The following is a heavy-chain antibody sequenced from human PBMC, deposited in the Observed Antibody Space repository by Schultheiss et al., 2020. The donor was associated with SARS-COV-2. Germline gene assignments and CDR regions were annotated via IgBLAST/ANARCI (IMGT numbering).Heavy chain of an antibody. D-gene: IGHD2/OR15-2a*01. V-gene: IGHV4-59*12. Sequence: SETLSLTCTVSGVSISDYCWSWIRQTPGKGLEWIAFMYSSGNIKYSPSLNSRVTISIDTSKNQFSLKLSSVTAADTAVYYCARRRLNILRSNPHIRGPTYGMDVWGQGTTVTVSS. J-gene: IGHJ6*02. CDR1: GVSISDYC. CDR3: ARRRLNILRSNPHIRGPTYGMDV. CDR2: MYSSGNI.